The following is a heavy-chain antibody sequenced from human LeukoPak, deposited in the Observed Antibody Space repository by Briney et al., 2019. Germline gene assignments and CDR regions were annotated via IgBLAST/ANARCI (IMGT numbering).Heavy chain of an antibody. J-gene: IGHJ6*03. Sequence: GGSLRLSCAASGFTFSGYRMNWVRQAPGKGLEWVSYISSSSSTIYYADSVKGRFTISRDNAKNSLYLQMNSLRAEDTAVYYCARGPEGYYYYYYMDVWGKGTTVTVSS. V-gene: IGHV3-48*01. CDR1: GFTFSGYR. CDR2: ISSSSSTI. CDR3: ARGPEGYYYYYYMDV.